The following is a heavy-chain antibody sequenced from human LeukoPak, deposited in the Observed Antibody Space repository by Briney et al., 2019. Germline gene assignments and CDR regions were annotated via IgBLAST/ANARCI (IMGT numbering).Heavy chain of an antibody. CDR3: SNFDF. J-gene: IGHJ4*02. Sequence: PSETLSLTCTVSGGSISSSSYYWGWIRQPPGKGLEWIGSIYYSGSTYYTPSLKSRVTMSVDPSKNQFSLTLNSMTAADTAVYYCSNFDFWGQGTLVTVSS. V-gene: IGHV4-39*07. D-gene: IGHD2-8*01. CDR2: IYYSGST. CDR1: GGSISSSSYY.